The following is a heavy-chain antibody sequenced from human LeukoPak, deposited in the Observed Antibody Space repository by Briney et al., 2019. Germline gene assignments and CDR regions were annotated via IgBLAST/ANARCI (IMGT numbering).Heavy chain of an antibody. V-gene: IGHV4-59*01. CDR1: GGSISSYY. CDR2: IYYSGRT. CDR3: ARVPINYGDYYYYGMDV. D-gene: IGHD4-17*01. Sequence: PSETLSLTCTVSGGSISSYYWSWIRQPQGKGLEWIGSIYYSGRTNYNPSLKSRVTISVDTSKNHFSLKLSSVTAADTAVYYCARVPINYGDYYYYGMDVWGQGTPVTVSS. J-gene: IGHJ6*02.